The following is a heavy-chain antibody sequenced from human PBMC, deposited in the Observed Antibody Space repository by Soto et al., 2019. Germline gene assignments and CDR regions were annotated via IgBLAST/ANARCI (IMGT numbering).Heavy chain of an antibody. CDR2: IKGSDYST. CDR1: GFTFSNYV. D-gene: IGHD2-21*02. J-gene: IGHJ4*02. CDR3: SKGVTQGSGVDF. V-gene: IGHV3-23*01. Sequence: EVQILESGGGLVQPGGSLRLSCVASGFTFSNYVMTWVRQAPGEGLEWVSSIKGSDYSTYYADAVKGRFTISRDNSKSTVYLQMNSLRAEDAAVYYCSKGVTQGSGVDFWGQGTLVTVSS.